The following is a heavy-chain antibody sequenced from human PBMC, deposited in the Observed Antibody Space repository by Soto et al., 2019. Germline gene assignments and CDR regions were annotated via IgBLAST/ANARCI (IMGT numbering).Heavy chain of an antibody. J-gene: IGHJ1*01. D-gene: IGHD2-21*01. CDR1: GYTFSSYA. V-gene: IGHV1-3*01. CDR2: INAGNGNT. CDR3: ARPVFQRQAYDGTEYFHR. Sequence: QVQLVQSGAEVKKPGASVKVSCKASGYTFSSYAMHWVRQAPGQRLEWMGWINAGNGNTKYSQKLQGRVTITRDTSASKAYMELSSLSSEDKAVYYCARPVFQRQAYDGTEYFHRWGQGTLVTVSS.